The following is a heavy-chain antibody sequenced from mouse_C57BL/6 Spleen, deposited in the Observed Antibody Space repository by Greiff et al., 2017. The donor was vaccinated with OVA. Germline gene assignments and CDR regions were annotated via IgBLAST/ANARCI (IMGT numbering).Heavy chain of an antibody. CDR1: GSTLTSFG. V-gene: IGHV1-81*01. CDR3: ARRGYGEAMDY. CDR2: IYPRSGNT. D-gene: IGHD1-1*02. Sequence: VQLNQSGAGLARPGASGKLSGRASGSTLTSFGISGGKRGTGQGLEWIGEIYPRSGNTYYNEKFKGKATLTADKSSSTAYMELRSLTSEDSAVYFCARRGYGEAMDYWGQGTSVTVSS. J-gene: IGHJ4*01.